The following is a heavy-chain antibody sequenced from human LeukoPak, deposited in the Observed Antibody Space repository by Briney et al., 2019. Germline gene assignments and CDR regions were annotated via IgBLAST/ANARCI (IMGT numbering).Heavy chain of an antibody. Sequence: ASVKVSCKRSGYTFKTYAINWLRQAPGQGLEWVGWINPSNGNPTYAQGFTGRFVFSLDTSVSTAFLHISSLQIEDTAVYYCARDTPDGRVTKFDYWGQGTLVTVSS. D-gene: IGHD4-17*01. CDR1: GYTFKTYA. CDR3: ARDTPDGRVTKFDY. CDR2: INPSNGNP. J-gene: IGHJ4*02. V-gene: IGHV7-4-1*02.